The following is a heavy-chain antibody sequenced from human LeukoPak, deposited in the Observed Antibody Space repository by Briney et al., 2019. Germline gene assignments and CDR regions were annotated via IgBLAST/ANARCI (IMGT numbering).Heavy chain of an antibody. Sequence: GASVKVSCRASGFTFTSYDINWVRQSTGQGLEWMGWMNPISGHTGYAQKFQGRVTMTRDTSTSTVYMELSSLRSEDTAVYYCARENIVVVPAALPYYYGMDVWGQGTTVTVSS. J-gene: IGHJ6*02. D-gene: IGHD2-2*01. CDR2: MNPISGHT. CDR1: GFTFTSYD. V-gene: IGHV1-8*01. CDR3: ARENIVVVPAALPYYYGMDV.